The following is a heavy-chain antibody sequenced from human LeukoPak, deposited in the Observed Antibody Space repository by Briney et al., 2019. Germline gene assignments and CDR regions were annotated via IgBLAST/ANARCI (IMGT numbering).Heavy chain of an antibody. CDR1: GFTFSTYA. CDR3: AREGDSRWGELSP. CDR2: IWYDGSEQ. Sequence: GRSLRLSCAPSGFTFSTYAIHWVRQAPGKGLEWVAVIWYDGSEQYYADSVKGRFIISRDNSKSTSDLQMNSLRAEDTAVYYCAREGDSRWGELSPWGQGTLVTVSA. V-gene: IGHV3-33*01. J-gene: IGHJ1*01. D-gene: IGHD3-16*02.